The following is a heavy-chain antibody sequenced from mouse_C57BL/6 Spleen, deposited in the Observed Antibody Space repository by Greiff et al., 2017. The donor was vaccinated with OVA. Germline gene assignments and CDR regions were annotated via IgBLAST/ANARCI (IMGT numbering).Heavy chain of an antibody. Sequence: VQLQQPGTELVKPGASVKLSCKASGYTFTSYWMHWVKQRPGQGLEWIGNINPSNGGTNYNEKFKSKATLTVDKSSSTAYMQLSSLTSEDSAVNYCARPLMVTTEFAYWGQGTLVTVSA. J-gene: IGHJ3*01. D-gene: IGHD2-2*01. CDR2: INPSNGGT. V-gene: IGHV1-53*01. CDR3: ARPLMVTTEFAY. CDR1: GYTFTSYW.